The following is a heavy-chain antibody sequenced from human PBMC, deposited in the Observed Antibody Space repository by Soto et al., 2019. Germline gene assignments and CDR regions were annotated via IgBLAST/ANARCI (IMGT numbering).Heavy chain of an antibody. CDR2: ISGSGGST. CDR1: GFTFSSYV. D-gene: IGHD6-19*01. V-gene: IGHV3-23*01. CDR3: AKESSRGWVDY. J-gene: IGHJ4*02. Sequence: EVQLLESGGGLVQPGGSLRLSCAASGFTFSSYVISWVRQAPGKGPEWVSGISGSGGSTYYADSVKGRFTISRDNSKDTLYLQMNSLRAEDTAVYYCAKESSRGWVDYWGQGTLVTVSS.